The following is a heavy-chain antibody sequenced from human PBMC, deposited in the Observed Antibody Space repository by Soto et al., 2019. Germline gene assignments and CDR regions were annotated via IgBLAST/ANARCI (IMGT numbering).Heavy chain of an antibody. J-gene: IGHJ4*02. Sequence: GGSLRLSCAASGFTFSSYTMNWVRKATGKGLEWVSSISGGSSYIYYAVSVKGRFTISRDNAKNSLYLQMNSLRAEDTAVYYCARARGLRYFDWLPDYFDYWGQGTLVTVSS. D-gene: IGHD3-9*01. CDR2: ISGGSSYI. CDR1: GFTFSSYT. CDR3: ARARGLRYFDWLPDYFDY. V-gene: IGHV3-21*01.